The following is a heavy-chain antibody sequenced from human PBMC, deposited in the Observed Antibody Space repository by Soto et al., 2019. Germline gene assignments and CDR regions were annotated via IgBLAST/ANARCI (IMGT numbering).Heavy chain of an antibody. CDR1: GYSISSGYY. D-gene: IGHD4-17*01. Sequence: SETLSLTCAVSGYSISSGYYWGWIRQTPGRGLEWIASIYHSGSTYYNPSLKSRVTISVDTSKNQFSLKLTSVTAADTAVYYCARGAATVTPGWFDPWGQGIMVTVSS. J-gene: IGHJ5*02. CDR3: ARGAATVTPGWFDP. CDR2: IYHSGST. V-gene: IGHV4-38-2*01.